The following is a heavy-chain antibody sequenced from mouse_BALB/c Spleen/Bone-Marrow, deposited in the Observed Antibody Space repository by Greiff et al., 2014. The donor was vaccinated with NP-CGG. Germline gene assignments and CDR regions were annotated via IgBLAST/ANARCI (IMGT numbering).Heavy chain of an antibody. V-gene: IGHV2-2*02. D-gene: IGHD2-2*01. CDR3: AGKGYTGYFDV. Sequence: QVQLQQSGPGLVKPSQSLSITCTVSGFSLTTYGLHWVRQSPGKGLEWLGVIWSGGGTDYNAAFISRLIITKNNSKSQVFFKMNSLQTNDTAMYYCAGKGYTGYFDVWGAGTTVTVSS. CDR1: GFSLTTYG. CDR2: IWSGGGT. J-gene: IGHJ1*01.